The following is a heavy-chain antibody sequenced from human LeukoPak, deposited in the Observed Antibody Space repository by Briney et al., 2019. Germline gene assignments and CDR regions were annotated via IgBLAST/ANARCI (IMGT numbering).Heavy chain of an antibody. Sequence: GGSLRLSCAASGFTVSSNYMSWVRQAPGKGLVWVSRINSDGSSTSYADSVKGRFTISRDNAKNTLYLQMNSLRAEDTAVYYCARAPLAEYGDYSYLDYWGQGTLVTVSS. D-gene: IGHD4-17*01. CDR1: GFTVSSNY. CDR2: INSDGSST. CDR3: ARAPLAEYGDYSYLDY. J-gene: IGHJ4*02. V-gene: IGHV3-74*01.